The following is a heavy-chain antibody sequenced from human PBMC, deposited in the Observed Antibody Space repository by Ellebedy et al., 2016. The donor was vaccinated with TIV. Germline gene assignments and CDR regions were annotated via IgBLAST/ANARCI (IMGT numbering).Heavy chain of an antibody. CDR2: INIGGNSI. V-gene: IGHV3-74*01. CDR3: ARSLDYYGPRYHLDY. CDR1: EFTFSSYW. D-gene: IGHD3-10*01. Sequence: GGSLRLSCVTSEFTFSSYWMHWVRQAPGKGLVWVSRINIGGNSISYADSVKGRFTISRDNAKNTLYLQMDSLRAEDTAVYYCARSLDYYGPRYHLDYWGQGTLVTVSS. J-gene: IGHJ4*02.